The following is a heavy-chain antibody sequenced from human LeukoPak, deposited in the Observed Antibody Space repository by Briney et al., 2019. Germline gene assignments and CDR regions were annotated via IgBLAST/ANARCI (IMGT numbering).Heavy chain of an antibody. CDR3: SRVDGGWVGKGDY. Sequence: KPGGSLRLSCAASGFTFSHAWMSWLHQAPGKGLEWVGRMKSKSDGGTTDYAAPVTGRFTISRDDSKNIAYLQMASLKTEDTAVYYCSRVDGGWVGKGDYWGQGTLVTVSS. CDR2: MKSKSDGGTT. CDR1: GFTFSHAW. D-gene: IGHD4-23*01. V-gene: IGHV3-15*01. J-gene: IGHJ4*02.